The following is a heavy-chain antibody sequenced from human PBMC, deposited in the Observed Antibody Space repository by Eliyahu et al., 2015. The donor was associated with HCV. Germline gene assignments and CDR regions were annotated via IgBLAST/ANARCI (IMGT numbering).Heavy chain of an antibody. D-gene: IGHD6-13*01. V-gene: IGHV1-2*02. CDR2: INPNSGGT. CDR3: ATYLPQQLVPETRAQRGISKHSGSHRSFDY. J-gene: IGHJ4*02. Sequence: QVQLVQSGAEVKKPGASVKVSCKASGYTFTGYYMHWVRQAPGQGLEWMGWINPNSGGTKHAQKFQGRVTMTRDTSISTAYMELSRLRSDDTAVYYCATYLPQQLVPETRAQRGISKHSGSHRSFDYWGQGTLVTVSS. CDR1: GYTFTGYY.